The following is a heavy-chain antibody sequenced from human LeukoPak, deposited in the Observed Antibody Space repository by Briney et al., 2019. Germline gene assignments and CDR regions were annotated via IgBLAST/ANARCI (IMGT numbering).Heavy chain of an antibody. J-gene: IGHJ4*02. CDR3: ARDLSGTDLDY. Sequence: ASVKVSCKASGYTFTSYYMHWVRQAPGQGLEWMGIINPSGGGTIYAQKFQDRVTMTRDTSTSTVYMELSSLRSEDTAVYYCARDLSGTDLDYWGQGTLVTVSS. D-gene: IGHD2/OR15-2a*01. CDR2: INPSGGGT. CDR1: GYTFTSYY. V-gene: IGHV1-46*01.